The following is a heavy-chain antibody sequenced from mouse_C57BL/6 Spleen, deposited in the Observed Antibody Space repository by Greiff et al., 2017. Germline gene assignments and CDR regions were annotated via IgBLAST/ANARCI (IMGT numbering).Heavy chain of an antibody. J-gene: IGHJ3*01. V-gene: IGHV1-55*01. CDR1: GYTFTSYW. CDR3: ERDSNHYYYSNTAWFAY. D-gene: IGHD2-5*01. CDR2: IYPGSGST. Sequence: QVQLQQPGAELVKPGASVKMSCKASGYTFTSYWITWVKQRPGQGLEWIGDIYPGSGSTNYNEKFKSKATLTVDTSSSTAYMQLSSLTSEDSAVYYCERDSNHYYYSNTAWFAYWGQGTPVTVAA.